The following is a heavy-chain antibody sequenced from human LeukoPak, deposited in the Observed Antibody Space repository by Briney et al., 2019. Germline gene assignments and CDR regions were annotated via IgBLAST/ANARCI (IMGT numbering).Heavy chain of an antibody. Sequence: QPGGSLRLSCAASGFTVSSNYMSWVRQAPGKGLEWVSAISGSGGSTYYADSVKGRFTISRDNSKNTLYLQMNSLRAEDTAVYYCAKGSLVVVPAAPGWGQGTLVTVSS. CDR3: AKGSLVVVPAAPG. CDR1: GFTVSSNY. CDR2: ISGSGGST. V-gene: IGHV3-23*01. J-gene: IGHJ4*02. D-gene: IGHD2-2*01.